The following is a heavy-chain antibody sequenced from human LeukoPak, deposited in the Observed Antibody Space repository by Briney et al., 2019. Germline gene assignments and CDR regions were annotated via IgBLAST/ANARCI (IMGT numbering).Heavy chain of an antibody. Sequence: SETLSLTCTVSGASISPYYWSWIRQPAGKGLEWIGRIYNSGYTNYNPSLESRVTMSLDTSKNEFSLKLRSVTAAATALYYCARENNPPWNYWAQGILVAVSS. V-gene: IGHV4-4*07. CDR3: ARENNPPWNY. CDR1: GASISPYY. CDR2: IYNSGYT. J-gene: IGHJ4*02. D-gene: IGHD1-14*01.